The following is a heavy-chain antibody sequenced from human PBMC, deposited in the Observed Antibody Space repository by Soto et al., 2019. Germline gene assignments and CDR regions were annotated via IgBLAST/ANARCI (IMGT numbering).Heavy chain of an antibody. D-gene: IGHD6-19*01. CDR3: ARVSAVSAEYYFDY. J-gene: IGHJ4*02. Sequence: QVQLRESGPGLMRPSQTLSLTCTVSGASVTSTGYYWTWIRQSPGKGLEWLGYILHNGNADYSPSLETRLSISLDSSKIQFSLKVNSVSAADPAIYFCARVSAVSAEYYFDYWGQGALVTVSS. CDR1: GASVTSTGYY. CDR2: ILHNGNA. V-gene: IGHV4-30-4*01.